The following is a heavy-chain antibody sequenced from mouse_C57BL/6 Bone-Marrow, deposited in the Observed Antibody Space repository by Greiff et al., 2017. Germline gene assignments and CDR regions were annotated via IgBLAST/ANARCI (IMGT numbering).Heavy chain of an antibody. CDR3: ARKGHYYGSSYGY. V-gene: IGHV1-55*01. Sequence: QVQLQQPGAELVKPGASVKMSCKASGYTFTSYWITWVKQRPGQGLEWIGDIYPGSGSTNYNEKFKSKATLTVATSSSTAYMQLSSLTSEDSAVDYCARKGHYYGSSYGYWGQGTTLTVSS. CDR1: GYTFTSYW. J-gene: IGHJ2*01. CDR2: IYPGSGST. D-gene: IGHD1-1*01.